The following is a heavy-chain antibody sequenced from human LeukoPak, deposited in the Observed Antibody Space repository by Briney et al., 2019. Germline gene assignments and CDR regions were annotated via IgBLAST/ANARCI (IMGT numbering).Heavy chain of an antibody. D-gene: IGHD3-10*01. CDR2: ISYDESKK. V-gene: IGHV3-30*04. Sequence: GGSLRPSGAVSGFPFSINATAWVRQAPGKGREWGGVISYDESKKDNGDSVKGRFTIPTDTPQNPPYRQRASWRAEDPPVYYCARDRAYYGSGVVESLDHWGQGTLVTVSS. J-gene: IGHJ5*02. CDR1: GFPFSINA. CDR3: ARDRAYYGSGVVESLDH.